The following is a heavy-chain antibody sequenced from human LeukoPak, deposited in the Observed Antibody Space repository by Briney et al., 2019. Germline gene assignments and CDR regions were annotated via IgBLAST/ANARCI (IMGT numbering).Heavy chain of an antibody. CDR3: ARSPYSSSWYLSNYFDY. V-gene: IGHV1-46*01. CDR1: GYTFTSYY. D-gene: IGHD6-13*01. CDR2: INPSGGST. J-gene: IGHJ4*02. Sequence: ASVKVSCKASGYTFTSYYMHWVRQAPRQGLEWMGIINPSGGSTSYAQKFQGRVTMTRDTSTSTVYMELSSLRFEDTAVYYCARSPYSSSWYLSNYFDYWGQGTLVTVSS.